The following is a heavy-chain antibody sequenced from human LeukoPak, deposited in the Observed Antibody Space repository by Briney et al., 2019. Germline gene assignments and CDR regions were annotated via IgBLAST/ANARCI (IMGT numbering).Heavy chain of an antibody. J-gene: IGHJ4*02. CDR2: INPSGGYK. D-gene: IGHD5-24*01. CDR1: GYTFTSYY. V-gene: IGHV1-46*01. CDR3: AREGDGYNNFDY. Sequence: ASVKVSCKASGYTFTSYYMHWVRQAPGQGLEWMGIINPSGGYKSYAQKFQGRVTMTKDTSTITFYMELSSLRSEDTAVYYCAREGDGYNNFDYWGQGTLVTVSS.